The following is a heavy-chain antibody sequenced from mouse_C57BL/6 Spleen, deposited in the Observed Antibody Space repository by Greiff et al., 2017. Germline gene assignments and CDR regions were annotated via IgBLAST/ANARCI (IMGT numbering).Heavy chain of an antibody. CDR3: ARLSRFAY. V-gene: IGHV1-14*01. CDR2: IYPYNDGT. J-gene: IGHJ3*01. CDR1: GYTFPSYV. Sequence: VQLQQSGPELVKPGASVKMSCKASGYTFPSYVMHWVKQKPGQGLEWIGYIYPYNDGTNKNEKLKGKATLTSAKASSTVYMELSSLTSEDSAVYYCARLSRFAYWGQGTLVTVSA.